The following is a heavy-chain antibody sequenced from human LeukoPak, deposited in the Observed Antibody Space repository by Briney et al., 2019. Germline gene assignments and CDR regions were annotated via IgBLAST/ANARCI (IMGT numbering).Heavy chain of an antibody. J-gene: IGHJ4*02. Sequence: ASVKVSCKASGYTFTSYDINWVRQATGQGLEWMGWMNPNSGNTGYAQKFQGRVTMHRNTSISTAYMELRSLRSEDTAVYYCATAAAGGYAGYYWGQGTLVTVSS. D-gene: IGHD5-12*01. V-gene: IGHV1-8*01. CDR3: ATAAAGGYAGYY. CDR1: GYTFTSYD. CDR2: MNPNSGNT.